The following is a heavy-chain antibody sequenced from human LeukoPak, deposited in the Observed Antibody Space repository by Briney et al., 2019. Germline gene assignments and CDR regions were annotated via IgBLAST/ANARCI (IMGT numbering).Heavy chain of an antibody. CDR1: GGSFSGYY. CDR3: ARDDNRATFDY. D-gene: IGHD2/OR15-2a*01. CDR2: INHSGST. Sequence: SETLSLTCAVYGGSFSGYYWSWIRQPPGKGLEWIGEINHSGSTNYNPFLKSRVTISVDTSKNQFSLKLSSVTAADTAVYYCARDDNRATFDYWGQGTLVTVSS. J-gene: IGHJ4*02. V-gene: IGHV4-34*01.